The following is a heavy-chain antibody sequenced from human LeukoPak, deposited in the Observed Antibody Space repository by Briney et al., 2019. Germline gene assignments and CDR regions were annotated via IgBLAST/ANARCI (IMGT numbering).Heavy chain of an antibody. CDR1: NGSISMYY. CDR2: ISASGST. V-gene: IGHV4-4*07. J-gene: IGHJ4*02. Sequence: SETLSLTCTVSNGSISMYYLSWVRQPAGKGLEWIGRISASGSTNYHPSLKSRVTMSLDTSKNQSSLKLSSVTAADTAVYYCAREITVTRPFDYWGPGTLVTVSS. CDR3: AREITVTRPFDY. D-gene: IGHD4-17*01.